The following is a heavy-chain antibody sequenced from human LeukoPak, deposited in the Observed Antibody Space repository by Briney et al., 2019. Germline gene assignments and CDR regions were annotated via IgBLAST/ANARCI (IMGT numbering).Heavy chain of an antibody. Sequence: GGSLRLSCAASGFTFSSYGMHWVRQAPGKGLEWVAVISYDGSTKYYTNSVKGRFTISRDNSKNTLYLQMNSLRAEDTAVYYCAKDSVVGRPDIAMSGIDYWGQGTLVTVSS. D-gene: IGHD6-19*01. J-gene: IGHJ4*02. CDR2: ISYDGSTK. CDR3: AKDSVVGRPDIAMSGIDY. V-gene: IGHV3-30*18. CDR1: GFTFSSYG.